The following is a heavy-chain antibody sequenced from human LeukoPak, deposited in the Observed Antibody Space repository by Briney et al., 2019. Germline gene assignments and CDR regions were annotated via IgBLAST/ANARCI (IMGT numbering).Heavy chain of an antibody. CDR1: GFTFSGYG. D-gene: IGHD2-15*01. Sequence: QPGRSLRLSCTTSGFTFSGYGIHWVRQAPGKGLEWVAVISYGGGSAKYYADSVKGRFTISRDNSKNTLYLQMNSLRAEDTAIYYCAKEYCGGSSCHEDYFDYWGQGTPVTVSS. V-gene: IGHV3-30*18. CDR2: ISYGGGSAK. CDR3: AKEYCGGSSCHEDYFDY. J-gene: IGHJ4*02.